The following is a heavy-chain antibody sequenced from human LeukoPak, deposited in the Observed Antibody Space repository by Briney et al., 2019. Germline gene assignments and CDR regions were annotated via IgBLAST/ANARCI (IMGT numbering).Heavy chain of an antibody. CDR1: GGSFSGYY. J-gene: IGHJ4*02. D-gene: IGHD5-24*01. CDR3: ARRRLGYYFDY. V-gene: IGHV4-34*01. Sequence: SETLSLTCGVYGGSFSGYYWSWIRQPPGKGLEWIGEINPRGSTNYNPSLKSRVTLSADTSKNQFSLTLNPVTAADTAVYYCARRRLGYYFDYWGQGTLVTVSS. CDR2: INPRGST.